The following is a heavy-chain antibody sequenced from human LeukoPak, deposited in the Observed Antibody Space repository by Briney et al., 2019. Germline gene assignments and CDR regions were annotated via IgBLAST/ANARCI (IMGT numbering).Heavy chain of an antibody. D-gene: IGHD1-20*01. V-gene: IGHV1-69*05. CDR1: GGTFITYT. J-gene: IGHJ4*02. Sequence: RASVKVSCKASGGTFITYTINWARQAPGQGLEWMGGIIPIFGTANYAQKFQGRITITTDDSTSTAYMELSSLRSEDTAVYYCATYMLRDNWNVHTFDSWGQGTLVTVSS. CDR2: IIPIFGTA. CDR3: ATYMLRDNWNVHTFDS.